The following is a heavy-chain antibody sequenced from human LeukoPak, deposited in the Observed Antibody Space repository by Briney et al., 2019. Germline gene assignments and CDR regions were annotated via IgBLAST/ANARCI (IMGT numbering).Heavy chain of an antibody. D-gene: IGHD5-24*01. J-gene: IGHJ4*02. CDR3: ARIEPDGYSRYGADY. CDR2: IYPGGSDT. Sequence: RGESLKISCKGSGYSFTSYWIGWVRQMPGKGLEWMGIIYPGGSDTRYSPSFQGQVTISADKSISTAYLQWSSLKASDTAMYYCARIEPDGYSRYGADYWGQGTLVTVSS. V-gene: IGHV5-51*01. CDR1: GYSFTSYW.